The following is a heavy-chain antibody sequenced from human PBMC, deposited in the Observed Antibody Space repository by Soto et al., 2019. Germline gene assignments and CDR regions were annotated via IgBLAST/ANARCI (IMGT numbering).Heavy chain of an antibody. CDR3: AREPWLRPGRGYFDY. CDR1: GGSFSSGGYS. D-gene: IGHD5-12*01. V-gene: IGHV4-30-2*01. CDR2: IYHSVST. J-gene: IGHJ4*02. Sequence: KASETLSLTCAVSGGSFSSGGYSWSWIRQPPGKGLEWIGSIYHSVSTYYNPSLKSRVTISVDRSKNQFSLKLSSVTAADTAVYYCAREPWLRPGRGYFDYWGQGTLVTVAS.